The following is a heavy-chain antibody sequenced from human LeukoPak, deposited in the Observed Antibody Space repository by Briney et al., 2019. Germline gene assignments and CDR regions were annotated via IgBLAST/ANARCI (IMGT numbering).Heavy chain of an antibody. Sequence: GGSLRLSCAASGFTFSSYWMSWVRQAPGKGLEWVANIKQDGSEKYYVDSAKGRFTISRDNAKNSLYLQMNSLRAEDTAVYYCARDLIYYDFWSGYDYYYYGMDVWGQGTTVTVSS. CDR3: ARDLIYYDFWSGYDYYYYGMDV. CDR2: IKQDGSEK. CDR1: GFTFSSYW. J-gene: IGHJ6*02. D-gene: IGHD3-3*01. V-gene: IGHV3-7*01.